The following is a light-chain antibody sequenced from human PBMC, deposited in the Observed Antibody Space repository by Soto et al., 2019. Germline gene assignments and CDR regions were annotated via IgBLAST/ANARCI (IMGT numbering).Light chain of an antibody. CDR1: QSLRSS. Sequence: ETMMTQSPDTLSVSLGERATLSCRASQSLRSSLAWYQQKPGQAPRLLIYDASTRATGIPARFSGSGSGTDFTLTISGLQSEDFAVYCCQQYNNWPQTFGQGTKVDVK. CDR3: QQYNNWPQT. J-gene: IGKJ1*01. V-gene: IGKV3-15*01. CDR2: DAS.